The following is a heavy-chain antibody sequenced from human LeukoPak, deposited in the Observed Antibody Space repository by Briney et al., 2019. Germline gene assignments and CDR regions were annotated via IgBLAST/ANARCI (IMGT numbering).Heavy chain of an antibody. CDR2: MYYSGST. Sequence: SETPSLTCTVSGGFISSYQWSWIRQPPGKGLEWIGYMYYSGSTKYNPSLKSRVTISGDTSKNQFSLKLISVTAADAAVYYCAGHDYYGSGSYRWGQGTLVTVSS. J-gene: IGHJ5*02. D-gene: IGHD3-10*01. CDR3: AGHDYYGSGSYR. CDR1: GGFISSYQ. V-gene: IGHV4-59*08.